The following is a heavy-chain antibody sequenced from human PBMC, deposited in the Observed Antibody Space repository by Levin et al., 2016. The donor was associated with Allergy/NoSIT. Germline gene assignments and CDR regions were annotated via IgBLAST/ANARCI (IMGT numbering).Heavy chain of an antibody. V-gene: IGHV4-39*01. CDR1: GASVSSTSHY. D-gene: IGHD1-26*01. J-gene: IGHJ4*02. Sequence: SETLSLTCNVSGASVSSTSHYWGWIRQAPGKGLEWIASIYYSGSTYYKSSLKSRVTISLDTSTNQFSLKLKSVTAADTAVYYCARQSGAYSLRVEDYWGQGTLVSVSS. CDR2: IYYSGST. CDR3: ARQSGAYSLRVEDY.